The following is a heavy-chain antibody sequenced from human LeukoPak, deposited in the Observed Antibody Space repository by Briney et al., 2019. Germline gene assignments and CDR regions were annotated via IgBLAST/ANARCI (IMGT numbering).Heavy chain of an antibody. J-gene: IGHJ4*02. CDR3: ARLYYYGSGSIFDY. D-gene: IGHD3-10*01. CDR1: GVSISNYN. Sequence: SETLSLTCTVAGVSISNYNWSWIRQPAGKGLEWIGRIYTSGSTNYSPSLKSRVTMSVDTSKNQFSLKLSSVTAADTAVYYCARLYYYGSGSIFDYWGQGTLVTVSS. V-gene: IGHV4-4*07. CDR2: IYTSGST.